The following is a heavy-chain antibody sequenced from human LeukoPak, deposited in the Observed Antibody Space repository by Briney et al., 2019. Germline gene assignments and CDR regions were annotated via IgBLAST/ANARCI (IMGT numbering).Heavy chain of an antibody. CDR2: IISSSSYI. J-gene: IGHJ4*02. CDR1: GFTFSSYT. V-gene: IGHV3-21*04. D-gene: IGHD1-26*01. Sequence: GGSLRLSCAASGFTFSSYTMNWVRQAPGKGLEWVSSIISSSSYIYYADSVKGRFTISRDNAKNSLYLQMNSLRAEDTAVYYCASGSYYGVIDYWGQGTLVTVSS. CDR3: ASGSYYGVIDY.